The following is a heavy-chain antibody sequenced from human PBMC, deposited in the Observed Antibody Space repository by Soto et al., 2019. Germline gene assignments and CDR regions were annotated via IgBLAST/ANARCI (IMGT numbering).Heavy chain of an antibody. CDR1: GFTFSSYW. CDR2: INSDGSST. Sequence: QPGGSLRLSCAASGFTFSSYWMHWVRQAPGKGLAWVSRINSDGSSTSYADSVKGRFTISRDNAKNTLYLQMNSLRAEDTAVYYCAVGYCSGGSCLDWGQGTLVTVSS. D-gene: IGHD2-15*01. J-gene: IGHJ4*02. V-gene: IGHV3-74*01. CDR3: AVGYCSGGSCLD.